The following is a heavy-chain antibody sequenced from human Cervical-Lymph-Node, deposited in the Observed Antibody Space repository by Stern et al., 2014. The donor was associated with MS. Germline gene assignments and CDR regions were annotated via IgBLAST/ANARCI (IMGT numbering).Heavy chain of an antibody. CDR2: IYWDADK. J-gene: IGHJ4*02. Sequence: QVTLKESGPTLVKPTQTVTLTCTLSGFSVTTAGVGVGWIRQPPGKALEWLALIYWDADKLYSPSLKNRLTITKDTSKNKVVLTMTNVDPVDTATYYCAHSRVKYCRGGTCYSSLFDYWGQGTLVTVSS. CDR1: GFSVTTAGVG. CDR3: AHSRVKYCRGGTCYSSLFDY. D-gene: IGHD2-15*01. V-gene: IGHV2-5*02.